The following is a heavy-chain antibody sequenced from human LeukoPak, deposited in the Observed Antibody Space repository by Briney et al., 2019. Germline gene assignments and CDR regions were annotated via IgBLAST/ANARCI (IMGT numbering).Heavy chain of an antibody. V-gene: IGHV1-69*05. CDR1: GGTFSSYA. CDR3: ARGTSSWRSSTSSTGSWFDP. D-gene: IGHD2-2*01. J-gene: IGHJ5*02. CDR2: IIPIFGTA. Sequence: GASVKVSCKASGGTFSSYAISWVRQAPGQGLEWMGGIIPIFGTANYAQKFQGRVTITTDESTSTAYMELSSLRSEDTAVYYCARGTSSWRSSTSSTGSWFDPWGQGTLVTVSS.